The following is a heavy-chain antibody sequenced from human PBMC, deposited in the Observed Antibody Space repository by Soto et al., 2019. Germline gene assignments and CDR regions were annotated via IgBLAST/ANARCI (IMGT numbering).Heavy chain of an antibody. J-gene: IGHJ5*02. D-gene: IGHD3-10*01. CDR1: GGSISSSSYY. V-gene: IGHV4-39*01. CDR3: ARHGRFRFGELFHWFDP. CDR2: IYYSGST. Sequence: SETLSLTCTVSGGSISSSSYYWGWIRQPPGKGLEWIGSIYYSGSTYYNPSLKSRVTISVDTSKNQFSLKLSSVTAADTAVYYCARHGRFRFGELFHWFDPWGQGTLVTVSS.